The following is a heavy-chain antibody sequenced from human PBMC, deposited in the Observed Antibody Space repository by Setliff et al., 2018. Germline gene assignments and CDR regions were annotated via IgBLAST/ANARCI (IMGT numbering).Heavy chain of an antibody. V-gene: IGHV1-2*06. CDR2: INPSSGGT. J-gene: IGHJ4*02. D-gene: IGHD1-26*01. Sequence: ASVKVSYKASGYTFTGYYMYWVRQAPGQGLEWMGRINPSSGGTDDAQNFLGRVTMTRDTAISTAYMELSRLRSDDTAVYYCARALGATITHFDYWGQGTLVTAPQ. CDR3: ARALGATITHFDY. CDR1: GYTFTGYY.